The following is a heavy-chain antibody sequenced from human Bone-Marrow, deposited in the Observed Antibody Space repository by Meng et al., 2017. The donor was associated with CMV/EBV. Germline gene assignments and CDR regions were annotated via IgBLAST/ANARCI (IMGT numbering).Heavy chain of an antibody. CDR3: ARGSGSYYDMHSFDY. CDR2: TYYKSKWYN. V-gene: IGHV6-1*01. CDR1: VSSNSAA. J-gene: IGHJ4*02. D-gene: IGHD1-26*01. Sequence: VSSNSAAWNWIRQSPSRGLEWLGRTYYKSKWYNDYAVSVKSRITINPDTSKNQFSLQLNSVTPEDTALYYCARGSGSYYDMHSFDYWGQGTPVTVSS.